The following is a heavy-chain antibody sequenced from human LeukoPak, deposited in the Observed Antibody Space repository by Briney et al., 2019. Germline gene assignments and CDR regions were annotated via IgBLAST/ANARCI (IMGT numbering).Heavy chain of an antibody. Sequence: ASVKVSCKASGGTFSSYAISWVRQAPGQGLEWMGGIIPIFGTANYAQKFQGRVTITADESTSTAYMELSSLRSEDTAVYYCDIAAAGTDYFDYWSQGTLVTVSS. CDR2: IIPIFGTA. V-gene: IGHV1-69*13. CDR3: DIAAAGTDYFDY. CDR1: GGTFSSYA. J-gene: IGHJ4*02. D-gene: IGHD6-13*01.